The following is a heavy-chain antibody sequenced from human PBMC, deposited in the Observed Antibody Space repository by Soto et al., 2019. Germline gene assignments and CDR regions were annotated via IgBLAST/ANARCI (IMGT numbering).Heavy chain of an antibody. CDR1: GGSFSGYY. CDR3: ARHERITMVRGVKSPFDY. CDR2: INHSGST. V-gene: IGHV4-34*01. Sequence: SETLSLTCAVYGGSFSGYYWSWIRQPPGKGLEWIGEINHSGSTNYNPSLKSRVTISVDTSKNQFSLELSSVNAADTAVYYCARHERITMVRGVKSPFDYWGQGTLVTVSS. D-gene: IGHD3-10*01. J-gene: IGHJ4*02.